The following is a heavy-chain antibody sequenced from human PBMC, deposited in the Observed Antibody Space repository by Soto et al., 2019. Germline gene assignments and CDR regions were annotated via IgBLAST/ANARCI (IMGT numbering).Heavy chain of an antibody. V-gene: IGHV3-7*05. D-gene: IGHD6-6*01. J-gene: IGHJ4*02. CDR2: IKQDGSEN. CDR1: EFTFSAYW. Sequence: GGSLRLSCVVSEFTFSAYWMSWVRQAPGKGLEWVANIKQDGSENYYVDSVKGRFTISRDNAKNSLYLQMNSLRAEDTAVYYCARVKSLAAQEWGQGNLVTVSS. CDR3: ARVKSLAAQE.